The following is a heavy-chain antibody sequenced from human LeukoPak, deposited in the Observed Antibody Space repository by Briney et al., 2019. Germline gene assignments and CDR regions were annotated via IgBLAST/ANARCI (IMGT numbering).Heavy chain of an antibody. Sequence: GGSLRLSCAASGFTFSGSAMIWVRQAPGEGLEWVSLISYSGANSYYTDSVRGRFTISRDNSKDTLFLQMNSLRAEDTAIYYCAGDMLLSTWGLGTMVTVSS. D-gene: IGHD3-16*02. CDR3: AGDMLLST. CDR2: ISYSGANS. CDR1: GFTFSGSA. J-gene: IGHJ3*01. V-gene: IGHV3-23*01.